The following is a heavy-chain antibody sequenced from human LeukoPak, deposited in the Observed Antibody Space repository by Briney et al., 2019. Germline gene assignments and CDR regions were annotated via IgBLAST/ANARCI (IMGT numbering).Heavy chain of an antibody. J-gene: IGHJ4*02. CDR1: GGSISSSSYY. V-gene: IGHV4-39*01. Sequence: SETLSLTGTVSGGSISSSSYYWGWIRQPPGKGLEWIGSIYYSGRAYYSPSLNRRVTISVDTSKNQFSRKLSSVPAAATAVYYCARQGAGWGSYRPINYWGQGTLVTVSS. CDR3: ARQGAGWGSYRPINY. CDR2: IYYSGRA. D-gene: IGHD3-16*02.